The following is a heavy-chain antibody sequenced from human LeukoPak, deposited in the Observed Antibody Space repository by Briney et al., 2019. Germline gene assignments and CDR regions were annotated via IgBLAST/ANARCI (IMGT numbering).Heavy chain of an antibody. CDR1: GYTFTSYG. D-gene: IGHD3-9*01. J-gene: IGHJ4*02. CDR3: AREDYAILTGYSKSYYFDY. Sequence: ASVKVSCKASGYTFTSYGISWVRQAPGQGLEWMGWISAYNGNTNYAQKLQGRVTMTTDTSTSTAYMELRSLRSDDTAVYYCAREDYAILTGYSKSYYFDYWGQGTLVTVSS. V-gene: IGHV1-18*01. CDR2: ISAYNGNT.